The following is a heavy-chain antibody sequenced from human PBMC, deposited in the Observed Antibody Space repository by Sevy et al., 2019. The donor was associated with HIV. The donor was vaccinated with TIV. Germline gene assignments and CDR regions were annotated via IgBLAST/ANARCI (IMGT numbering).Heavy chain of an antibody. J-gene: IGHJ4*02. CDR2: ISYDGNIE. Sequence: GGSLRPSCAASGFTFSTHAMHWVRQAPGKGLEWVAIISYDGNIEYYPDSVKGRFTISRDDSKNTLYLQMNSLRSEDTALYYCARDLGYESTGYLPLFDNWGQGTLVTVSS. V-gene: IGHV3-30-3*01. CDR3: ARDLGYESTGYLPLFDN. D-gene: IGHD3-22*01. CDR1: GFTFSTHA.